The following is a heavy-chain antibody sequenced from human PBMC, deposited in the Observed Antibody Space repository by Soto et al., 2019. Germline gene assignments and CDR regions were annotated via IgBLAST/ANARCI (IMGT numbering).Heavy chain of an antibody. D-gene: IGHD2-2*01. CDR2: IDPSDSYT. CDR1: GYSFTSYW. Sequence: LGESLKISCMGSGYSFTSYWISWVRQMPGKGLEWMGRIDPSDSYTNYSPSFQGHVTISADKSISTAYLQWSSLKASDTAMYYCARFQIGYCRSTSCMGGFDIWGQGTMVTISS. CDR3: ARFQIGYCRSTSCMGGFDI. V-gene: IGHV5-10-1*01. J-gene: IGHJ3*02.